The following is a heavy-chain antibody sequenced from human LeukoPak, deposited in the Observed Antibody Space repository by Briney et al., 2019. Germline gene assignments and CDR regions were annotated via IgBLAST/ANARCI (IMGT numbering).Heavy chain of an antibody. CDR3: ARDLGQYYDTSDNWFDP. J-gene: IGHJ5*02. D-gene: IGHD3-22*01. Sequence: PGGSLRLSCAASGFSFTSYWMHWVRQAPGKGLVWISCINTDGSGTTYADSVKGRFTISRDNAKNTLNLQMNSLRAEDTAVYYCARDLGQYYDTSDNWFDPWGQGTLVTVSS. CDR1: GFSFTSYW. CDR2: INTDGSGT. V-gene: IGHV3-74*01.